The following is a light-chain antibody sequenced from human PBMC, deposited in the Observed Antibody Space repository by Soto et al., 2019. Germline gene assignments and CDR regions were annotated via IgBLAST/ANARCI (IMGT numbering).Light chain of an antibody. J-gene: IGKJ1*01. V-gene: IGKV1-39*01. CDR2: AAS. Sequence: DIQMTQSPSTLSASVGDRVTITCQASQSILKYLNWYQQKPGKAPNLLISAASNLQSGVPSRFSGSGSGTDFTLTISSLQPEDFATYYCQHSYTTPPWTVGQGTKVDTK. CDR1: QSILKY. CDR3: QHSYTTPPWT.